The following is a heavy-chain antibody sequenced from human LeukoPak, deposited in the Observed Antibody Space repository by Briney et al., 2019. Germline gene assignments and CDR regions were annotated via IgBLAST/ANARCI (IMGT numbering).Heavy chain of an antibody. CDR3: ARSGYSYGRYNWFDP. Sequence: ASVKVSCKASGYTFTGYYMHWVRQAPGQGLEWMGWINPNSGGTNYAQKFQGRVTMTRDTSISTAYMELSRLRSDDTAVYYCARSGYSYGRYNWFDPWGQGTLVTVSS. D-gene: IGHD5-18*01. CDR2: INPNSGGT. V-gene: IGHV1-2*02. CDR1: GYTFTGYY. J-gene: IGHJ5*02.